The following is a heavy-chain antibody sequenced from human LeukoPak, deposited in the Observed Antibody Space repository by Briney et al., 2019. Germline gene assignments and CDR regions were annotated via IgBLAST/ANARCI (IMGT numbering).Heavy chain of an antibody. CDR1: GFTFSDSY. CDR2: ISGSGHDI. CDR3: ARVTAVAGTSVGVDA. V-gene: IGHV3-11*04. J-gene: IGHJ4*02. D-gene: IGHD6-19*01. Sequence: GGSLRLSCAASGFTFSDSYMTWVRQAPGKGVEWVAYISGSGHDINYSDSVKGRFTISRDNAKNSLYLQMSSLRVEDTAVYYCARVTAVAGTSVGVDAWGQGILVTVS.